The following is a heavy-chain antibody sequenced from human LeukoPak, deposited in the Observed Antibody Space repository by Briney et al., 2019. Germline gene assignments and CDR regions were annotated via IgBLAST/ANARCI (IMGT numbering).Heavy chain of an antibody. D-gene: IGHD2-2*01. CDR2: IYYSGST. Sequence: SETLSLTCTVSGGSISSSSYYWGWIRQPPGKGLEWIGSIYYSGSTYYNPSLKSRVTISVDASKNQFSLKLSSVTAADTAVYYCARGWDIVVVPAAPFDYWGQGTLVTVSS. CDR3: ARGWDIVVVPAAPFDY. V-gene: IGHV4-39*01. CDR1: GGSISSSSYY. J-gene: IGHJ4*02.